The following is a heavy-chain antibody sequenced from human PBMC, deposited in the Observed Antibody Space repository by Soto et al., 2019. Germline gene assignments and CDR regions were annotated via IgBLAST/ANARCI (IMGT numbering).Heavy chain of an antibody. CDR3: AWDIVVVVAATQASHWFHP. V-gene: IGHV1-69*02. J-gene: IGHJ5*02. D-gene: IGHD2-15*01. CDR2: IIPILGIA. Sequence: GASVKVSCKASGGTFSSYTISWVRQAPGQGLEWMGRIIPILGIANYAQKFQGRVTITADKSTSTAYMELSSLRSEDTAVYYCAWDIVVVVAATQASHWFHPWGQGTLVTVSS. CDR1: GGTFSSYT.